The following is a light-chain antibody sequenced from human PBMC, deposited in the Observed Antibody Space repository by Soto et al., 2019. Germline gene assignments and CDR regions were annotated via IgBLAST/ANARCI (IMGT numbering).Light chain of an antibody. CDR3: QQYDTWPLT. V-gene: IGKV3D-15*01. CDR1: QSVDNN. Sequence: EMLMTQSPGTLSVSTGEGATLSCRASQSVDNNLAWYQQKPSQAPRLLIYGASTRPTGIPDRFSGSGSGTEFTLTISSLQSEDFAVYYCQQYDTWPLTFGGGTKVDIK. CDR2: GAS. J-gene: IGKJ4*01.